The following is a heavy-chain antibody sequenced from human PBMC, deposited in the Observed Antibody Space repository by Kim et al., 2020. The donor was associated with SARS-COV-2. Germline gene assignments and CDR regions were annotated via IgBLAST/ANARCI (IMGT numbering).Heavy chain of an antibody. CDR1: GGSISSGGYY. CDR2: IYYSGST. J-gene: IGHJ4*02. V-gene: IGHV4-31*03. CDR3: ARSMAAAGYYFDY. Sequence: SETLSLTCTVSGGSISSGGYYWSWIRQHPGKGLEWIGYIYYSGSTYYNPSLKSRVTISVDTSKNQFSLKLSSVTAADTAVYYCARSMAAAGYYFDYWGQGTLVTVSS. D-gene: IGHD6-13*01.